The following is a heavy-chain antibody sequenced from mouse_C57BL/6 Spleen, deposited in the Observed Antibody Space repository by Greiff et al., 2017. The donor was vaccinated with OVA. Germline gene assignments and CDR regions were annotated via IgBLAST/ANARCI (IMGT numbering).Heavy chain of an antibody. CDR2: INPSNGGT. J-gene: IGHJ3*01. CDR1: GYTFTSYW. V-gene: IGHV1-53*01. CDR3: ANYYGSSYGFAY. D-gene: IGHD1-1*01. Sequence: QVQLQQPGTELVKPGASVKLSCKASGYTFTSYWMHWVKQRPGQGLEWLGNINPSNGGTNYNEKFKSKATLTVDKSSSTAYMQLSSLTSEDAAVYYCANYYGSSYGFAYWGQGTLVTVSA.